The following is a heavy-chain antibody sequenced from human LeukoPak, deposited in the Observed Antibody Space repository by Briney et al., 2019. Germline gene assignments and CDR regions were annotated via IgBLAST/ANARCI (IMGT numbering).Heavy chain of an antibody. Sequence: GGSLRLPCAASGFTFSSYAMSWVRQAPGKGLEWVSAISGSGGSTYYADSVKGRFTISRDNSKNTLYLQMNSLRAEDTAVYYCAKDGNGYRYYFDYWGQGTLVTVSS. CDR1: GFTFSSYA. CDR3: AKDGNGYRYYFDY. J-gene: IGHJ4*02. CDR2: ISGSGGST. V-gene: IGHV3-23*01. D-gene: IGHD5-18*01.